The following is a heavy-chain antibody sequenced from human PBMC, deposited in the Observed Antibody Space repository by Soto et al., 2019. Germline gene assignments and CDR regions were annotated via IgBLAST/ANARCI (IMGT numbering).Heavy chain of an antibody. Sequence: QVQLVQSGAEVKKPGASVKVSCKASGYTFTSYDINWVRQATGQGLEWMGWMNPNSGNTGYAQKFQGRVTMTRNTSISTAYMELNSLRSDDTAVYYCARDEVYCSGGSCQPFDYWGQGTLVTVSS. V-gene: IGHV1-8*01. J-gene: IGHJ4*02. CDR2: MNPNSGNT. D-gene: IGHD2-15*01. CDR3: ARDEVYCSGGSCQPFDY. CDR1: GYTFTSYD.